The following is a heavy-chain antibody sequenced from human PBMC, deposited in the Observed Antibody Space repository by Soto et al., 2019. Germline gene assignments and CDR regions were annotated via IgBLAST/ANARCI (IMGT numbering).Heavy chain of an antibody. V-gene: IGHV4-61*01. CDR1: GACVNSPNYD. Sequence: EPLSLTCTGAGACVNSPNYDWSWIRQPPGKGLEWIGFIYYSGSTKYNPSLKSRVTISLDTSKNQISLNLTSGTAADTAVYDCTRDTIGYHPTSWGQGTLVTVYS. D-gene: IGHD2-8*01. J-gene: IGHJ4*02. CDR2: IYYSGST. CDR3: TRDTIGYHPTS.